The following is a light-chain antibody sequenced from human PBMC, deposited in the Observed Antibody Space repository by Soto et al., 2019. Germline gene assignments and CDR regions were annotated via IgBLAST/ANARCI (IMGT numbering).Light chain of an antibody. Sequence: EVVLTQSPATRSLSPVERATLSFRASQSVSSSYLAWYQQKPGQAPRLLIYGASSRPTGIPDRFSGSGSGTDFTLTISRLEPEDFAVYYCQRFGTSPPWTFGQGTKVDI. CDR2: GAS. CDR1: QSVSSSY. V-gene: IGKV3-20*01. CDR3: QRFGTSPPWT. J-gene: IGKJ1*01.